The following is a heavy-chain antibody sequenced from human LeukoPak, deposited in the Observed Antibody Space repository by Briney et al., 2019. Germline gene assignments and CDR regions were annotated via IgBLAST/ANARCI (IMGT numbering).Heavy chain of an antibody. Sequence: GGSLRLSCVASGFTFSSYSMTWVRQAPGKGLEWVASISSIIGYILYADAVKGRFTISRNNAKNSPDLQMNSLRANDTAIYYCAELGITMLGDVWGKGTTVTLS. V-gene: IGHV3-21*01. CDR3: AELGITMLGDV. D-gene: IGHD3-10*02. CDR1: GFTFSSYS. J-gene: IGHJ6*03. CDR2: ISSIIGYI.